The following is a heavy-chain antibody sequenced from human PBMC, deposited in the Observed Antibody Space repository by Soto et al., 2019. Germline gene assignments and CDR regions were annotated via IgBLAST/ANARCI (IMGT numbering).Heavy chain of an antibody. D-gene: IGHD4-4*01. CDR1: GYTFNGYA. J-gene: IGHJ4*02. CDR3: ARVLQWSPPDY. Sequence: QVHLVQSGAEVKKPGASVRVSCKTSGYTFNGYAISWVRQAPGQGLEWMGWISAYNGYTNYAQMFQGRLTMTTDTSTNIAYMELRSLRSDDTAIYDCARVLQWSPPDYWGQGTLVSVSS. CDR2: ISAYNGYT. V-gene: IGHV1-18*01.